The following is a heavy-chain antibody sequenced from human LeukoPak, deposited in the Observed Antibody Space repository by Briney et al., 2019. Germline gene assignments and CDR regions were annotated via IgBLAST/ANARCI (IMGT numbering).Heavy chain of an antibody. Sequence: GGSPRLSCAASGFTFSSYGMSWVRQAPGKGLEWVSIIYSGGNTYYADSVKGRFTISRDNSRNTLYLQMNSLRAEDTAVYYCARDGTYYYDSKDAFDIWGQGTMVTVSS. CDR1: GFTFSSYG. V-gene: IGHV3-66*02. D-gene: IGHD3-22*01. CDR3: ARDGTYYYDSKDAFDI. CDR2: IYSGGNT. J-gene: IGHJ3*02.